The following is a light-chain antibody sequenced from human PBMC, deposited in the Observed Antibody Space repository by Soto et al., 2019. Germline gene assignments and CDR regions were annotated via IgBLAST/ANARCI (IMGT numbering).Light chain of an antibody. CDR2: FGS. CDR1: QSLLQSNGYNY. Sequence: DIVMTQSPLSLPVTPGEPASISCSSSQSLLQSNGYNYLDWYLQKPGQSPQLLIYFGSYRASGVPDRFRGSGSGTEFTLKIRRVEAEDVGLYYCMQSQQSPPTFGQGTKVEI. V-gene: IGKV2-28*01. J-gene: IGKJ1*01. CDR3: MQSQQSPPT.